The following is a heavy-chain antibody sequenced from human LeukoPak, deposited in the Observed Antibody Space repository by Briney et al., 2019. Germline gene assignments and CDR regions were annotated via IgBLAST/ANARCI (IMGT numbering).Heavy chain of an antibody. CDR2: INPDSGGT. J-gene: IGHJ3*02. V-gene: IGHV1-2*02. Sequence: ASVKVSCKASGYTFTGYYIQWVRQAPGQGLEWMGYINPDSGGTNYAQEFQGRVTMTRDTSISTAYMELNRLRSDDTAVYYCARGEMITFGGVIVISTFDIWGQGTMVTVS. CDR3: ARGEMITFGGVIVISTFDI. CDR1: GYTFTGYY. D-gene: IGHD3-16*02.